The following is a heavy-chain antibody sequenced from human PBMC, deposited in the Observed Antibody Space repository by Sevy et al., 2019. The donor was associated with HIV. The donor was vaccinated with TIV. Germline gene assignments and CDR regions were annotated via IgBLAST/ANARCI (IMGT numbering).Heavy chain of an antibody. D-gene: IGHD1-26*01. CDR3: AISTLSGAKSFDY. J-gene: IGHJ4*02. Sequence: SETLSLTCTVSGGSISSYYWSWIRQPPGKGLEWIGYIYYSGSTNYNPSLKSRVTISVDTSKNQFSLKLSSVTAADTAVYDCAISTLSGAKSFDYWGQGTLVTVSS. CDR1: GGSISSYY. CDR2: IYYSGST. V-gene: IGHV4-59*13.